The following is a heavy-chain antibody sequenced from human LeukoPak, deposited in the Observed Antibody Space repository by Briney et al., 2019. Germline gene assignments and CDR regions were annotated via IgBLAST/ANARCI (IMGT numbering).Heavy chain of an antibody. CDR3: AREYYYDSSGYYYEIYYYGMDV. CDR1: GYTFTSYD. J-gene: IGHJ6*02. V-gene: IGHV1-2*06. Sequence: GASVKVSCKASGYTFTSYDINWVRQAPGQGLEWMGRINPNSGGTNYAQKFQGRVTMTRDTSISTAYMELSRLRSDDTAVYYCAREYYYDSSGYYYEIYYYGMDVWGQGTTVTVSS. CDR2: INPNSGGT. D-gene: IGHD3-22*01.